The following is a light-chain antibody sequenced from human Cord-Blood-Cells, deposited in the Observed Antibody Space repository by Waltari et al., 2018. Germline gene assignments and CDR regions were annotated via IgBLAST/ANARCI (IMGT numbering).Light chain of an antibody. V-gene: IGLV2-14*01. CDR1: SSDVGGYKY. J-gene: IGLJ3*02. CDR3: SSYTSSSPWV. Sequence: QSALTQPASVSGSPGQSITISCTGTSSDVGGYKYVSWYQQHPGKAPKLIIYDVSNRPSGVSNRFAGSKSGNTASLTISGLQAEDEADYYCSSYTSSSPWVFGGGTKLTVL. CDR2: DVS.